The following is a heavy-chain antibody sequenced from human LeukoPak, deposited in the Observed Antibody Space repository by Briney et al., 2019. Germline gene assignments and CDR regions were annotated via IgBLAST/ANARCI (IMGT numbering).Heavy chain of an antibody. Sequence: GGSLRLSCAASEFTFSSYAMHWVRQAPGKGLEWVAAISFDGNNEYYADSVKGRFTISRDNSKNTLYLQMNSLRAEDTAVYYCARDSRYYYDTSGSDYWGQGTLVTVSS. CDR2: ISFDGNNE. D-gene: IGHD3-22*01. V-gene: IGHV3-30-3*01. CDR1: EFTFSSYA. J-gene: IGHJ4*02. CDR3: ARDSRYYYDTSGSDY.